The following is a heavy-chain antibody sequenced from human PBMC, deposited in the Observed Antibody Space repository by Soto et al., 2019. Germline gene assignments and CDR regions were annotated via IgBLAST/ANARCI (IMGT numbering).Heavy chain of an antibody. CDR1: GFTFSNFA. D-gene: IGHD2-2*01. CDR3: VKDTSSSPYYMDV. CDR2: ITGSTGST. Sequence: EVQVLESGGGSVQPGGSLRLSCAASGFTFSNFARGWVRHAPGKGLEWVSEITGSTGSTYYADSVRGRFFISRDNSKNTLHLQMNSLRVEDTAVYYCVKDTSSSPYYMDVWGKGTTVTVSS. J-gene: IGHJ6*03. V-gene: IGHV3-23*01.